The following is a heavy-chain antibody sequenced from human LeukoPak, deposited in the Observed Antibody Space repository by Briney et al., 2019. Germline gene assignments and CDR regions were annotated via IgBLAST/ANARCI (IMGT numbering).Heavy chain of an antibody. D-gene: IGHD3-10*01. Sequence: GASVKVSCKASGYTFTSYAMHWVRQAPGQRLEWMGWINAGNGNTKYSQKFQGRVTITRDTSTSTVYMELSSQRSEDTAVYYCARGLMVRGGGLLDYWGQGTLVTVSS. CDR3: ARGLMVRGGGLLDY. V-gene: IGHV1-3*01. CDR1: GYTFTSYA. CDR2: INAGNGNT. J-gene: IGHJ4*02.